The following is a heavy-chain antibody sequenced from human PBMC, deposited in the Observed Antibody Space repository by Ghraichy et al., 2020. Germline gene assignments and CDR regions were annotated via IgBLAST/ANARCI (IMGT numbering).Heavy chain of an antibody. V-gene: IGHV3-23*01. Sequence: GESLNISCAASGFTFSSYAMSWVRQAPGKGLEWVSAISGSGGSTYYADSVKGRFTISRDNSKNTLYLQMNSLRAEDTAVYYCAKCVGDWYWYYYGMDVWGQGTTVTVSS. CDR2: ISGSGGST. J-gene: IGHJ6*02. D-gene: IGHD6-19*01. CDR1: GFTFSSYA. CDR3: AKCVGDWYWYYYGMDV.